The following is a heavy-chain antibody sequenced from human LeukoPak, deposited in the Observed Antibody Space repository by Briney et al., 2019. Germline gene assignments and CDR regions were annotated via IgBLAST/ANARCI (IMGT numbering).Heavy chain of an antibody. CDR2: ISSLSSYI. Sequence: GGSLRLSCAASGFTFSNYSMNWVRQAPGKGLEWVSSISSLSSYIYYADSLKGRFTISRDNAKNSLYLQMNSLRAEDTAVYYCARVALLVTMVRGVPYYYYYMDVWGKGTTVTVSS. J-gene: IGHJ6*03. V-gene: IGHV3-21*01. CDR3: ARVALLVTMVRGVPYYYYYMDV. CDR1: GFTFSNYS. D-gene: IGHD3-10*01.